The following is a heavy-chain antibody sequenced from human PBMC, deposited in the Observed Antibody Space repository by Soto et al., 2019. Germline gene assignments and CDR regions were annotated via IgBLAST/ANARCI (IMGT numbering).Heavy chain of an antibody. CDR1: GFTFSSYA. CDR2: ISGSGGST. J-gene: IGHJ4*02. V-gene: IGHV3-23*01. D-gene: IGHD1-7*01. CDR3: AKDLEDGITGTTFDY. Sequence: PEGSLRLSCAASGFTFSSYAMSWVRQAPGKGLEWVSAISGSGGSTYYADSVKGRFTISRDNSKNTLYLQMNSLRAEDTAVYYCAKDLEDGITGTTFDYWGQGTLVTVSS.